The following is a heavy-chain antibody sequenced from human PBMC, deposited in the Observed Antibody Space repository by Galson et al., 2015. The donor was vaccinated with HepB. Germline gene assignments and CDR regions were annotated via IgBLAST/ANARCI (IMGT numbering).Heavy chain of an antibody. CDR3: AKGSSSTGFDP. Sequence: SLRLSCAASGFTFSSYAMHWVRQAPGKGLEWVAVISYDGSNKYYADSVKGRFTISRDNSKNTLYLQMNSLRAEDTAVYYCAKGSSSTGFDPWGQGTLVTVSS. J-gene: IGHJ5*02. D-gene: IGHD6-13*01. V-gene: IGHV3-30*04. CDR2: ISYDGSNK. CDR1: GFTFSSYA.